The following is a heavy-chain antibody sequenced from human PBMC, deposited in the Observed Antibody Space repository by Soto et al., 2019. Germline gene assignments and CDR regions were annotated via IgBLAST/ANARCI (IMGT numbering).Heavy chain of an antibody. CDR3: VKALYVMTAIGRSADY. Sequence: GGSLRLSCSASGFTFSNYAMYWVRQAPGKGLEYVSAINSNGASTYYADSVKGRFTISRDNSKNTLYLQMSSLRAEDTAVYYCVKALYVMTAIGRSADYWGQGTLVTVSS. D-gene: IGHD2-21*02. V-gene: IGHV3-64D*08. CDR1: GFTFSNYA. CDR2: INSNGAST. J-gene: IGHJ4*02.